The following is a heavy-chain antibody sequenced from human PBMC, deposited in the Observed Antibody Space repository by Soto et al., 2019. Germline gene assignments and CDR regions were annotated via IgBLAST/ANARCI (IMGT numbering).Heavy chain of an antibody. V-gene: IGHV4-34*01. CDR3: ARGQHSIHPSGMDV. CDR1: GGSFTGYY. Sequence: SETLSLTCAVYGGSFTGYYWSWIRQPPGKGLEWIGEINHSGSTNYNPSLKSRVTISVDTSKNQFSLKLSSVTAADTAVYYCARGQHSIHPSGMDVSGKGTTVTVSS. CDR2: INHSGST. J-gene: IGHJ6*03. D-gene: IGHD4-4*01.